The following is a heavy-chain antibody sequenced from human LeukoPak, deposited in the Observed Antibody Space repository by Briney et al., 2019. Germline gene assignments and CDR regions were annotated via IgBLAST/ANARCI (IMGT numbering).Heavy chain of an antibody. Sequence: GGSLRLSCATSGFTFTTSWMHWFRQAPGKGLVWVSRIESDGTSTTYADSVKGRFTISRDNAKNTLYLQMNSLRAEDTAVYYCARDQYSSTWYRGAFDVWGQGTMVSVSS. CDR2: IESDGTST. J-gene: IGHJ3*01. CDR1: GFTFTTSW. D-gene: IGHD6-13*01. V-gene: IGHV3-74*01. CDR3: ARDQYSSTWYRGAFDV.